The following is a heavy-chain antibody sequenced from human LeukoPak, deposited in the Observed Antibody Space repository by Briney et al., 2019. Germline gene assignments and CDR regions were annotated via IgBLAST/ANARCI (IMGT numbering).Heavy chain of an antibody. D-gene: IGHD5-18*01. Sequence: PGGSLRLSCAASGFTFSSYAMSWVRQAPGKGLEWVSTISGSAGSTYYADSVKGRFTISRDNSKNTLYIQMNSLRAEDMAIYFCAVRDGIQLWGGFDYWGQGTLVTVSS. CDR1: GFTFSSYA. CDR3: AVRDGIQLWGGFDY. V-gene: IGHV3-23*01. CDR2: ISGSAGST. J-gene: IGHJ4*02.